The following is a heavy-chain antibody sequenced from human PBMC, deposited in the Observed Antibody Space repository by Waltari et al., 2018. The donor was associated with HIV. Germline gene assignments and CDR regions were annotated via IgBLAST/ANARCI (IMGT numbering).Heavy chain of an antibody. CDR2: VELEDDET. D-gene: IGHD3-10*01. CDR1: GHTLSELS. J-gene: IGHJ6*02. V-gene: IGHV1-24*01. CDR3: ATDCSGMVRAYSYYSLDV. Sequence: QVQLVQSGAEVKKPGASVKVSCKVSGHTLSELSMHWVRQVPGKGLEWMGNVELEDDETNYAKKFQGRVTMTEDTSSDTAYMELSSLTSGDTAVYYCATDCSGMVRAYSYYSLDVWGQGTTVTVSS.